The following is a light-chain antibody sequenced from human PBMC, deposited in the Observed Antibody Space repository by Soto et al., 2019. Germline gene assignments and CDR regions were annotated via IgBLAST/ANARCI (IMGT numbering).Light chain of an antibody. J-gene: IGKJ1*01. Sequence: DIQMTQFPSSLSASVGDRVTITCRATQPISNSLNWYQQRPGKAPNVLIYGSSTLQSGVPSRFSGSGSGTDFTLTINSLQPEDSATYFCQESHTFLWGTFGQGTKV. CDR2: GSS. CDR3: QESHTFLWGT. V-gene: IGKV1-39*01. CDR1: QPISNS.